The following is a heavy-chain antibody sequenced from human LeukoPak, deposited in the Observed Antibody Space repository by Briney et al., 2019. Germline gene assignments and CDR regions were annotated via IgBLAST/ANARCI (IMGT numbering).Heavy chain of an antibody. V-gene: IGHV3-23*01. CDR1: GFTFSSYA. Sequence: LSGGSLRLSCAASGFTFSSYAMSWVRQAPGKGLEWVSAISGSGGSTYYADSVKGRFTTSRDNSKNTLYLQMNSLRAEDTAVYYCAKSIFGVVIAGYYFDYWGQGTLVTVSS. CDR3: AKSIFGVVIAGYYFDY. CDR2: ISGSGGST. D-gene: IGHD3-3*01. J-gene: IGHJ4*02.